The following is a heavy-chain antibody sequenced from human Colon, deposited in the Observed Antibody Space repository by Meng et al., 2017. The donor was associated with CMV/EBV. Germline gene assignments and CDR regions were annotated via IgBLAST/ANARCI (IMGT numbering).Heavy chain of an antibody. CDR2: IGDTGATT. D-gene: IGHD1-26*01. CDR3: AKDGQEWELLQYYYGMDV. CDR1: GFTFSSYG. J-gene: IGHJ6*02. Sequence: GGSLRLSCAASGFTFSSYGMHWVRQAPGKGLEWVSAIGDTGATTKYADSVKGRFTISRDNSENTLYLQMNSLRGEDTAVYYCAKDGQEWELLQYYYGMDVWGQGTTVTVSS. V-gene: IGHV3-23*01.